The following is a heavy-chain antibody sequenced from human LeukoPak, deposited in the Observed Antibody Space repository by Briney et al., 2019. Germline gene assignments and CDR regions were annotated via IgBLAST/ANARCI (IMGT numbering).Heavy chain of an antibody. CDR2: INPNSGGT. J-gene: IGHJ3*02. V-gene: IGHV1-2*02. CDR3: ARDSRGWLDAFDI. Sequence: WASVKVSCKASGYTFTGYYMHWVRQAPGRGLEWMGWINPNSGGTNYAQKFQGRVTMTRDTSISTAYMELSRLRSDDTAVYYCARDSRGWLDAFDIWGQGTMVTVSS. CDR1: GYTFTGYY. D-gene: IGHD6-19*01.